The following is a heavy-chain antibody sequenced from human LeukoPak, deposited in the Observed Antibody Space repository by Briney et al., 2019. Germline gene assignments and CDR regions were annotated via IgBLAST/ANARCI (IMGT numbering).Heavy chain of an antibody. CDR1: GFTFCYYA. V-gene: IGHV3-49*04. CDR3: TRGDGSGSY. D-gene: IGHD1-26*01. CDR2: IRSKTSGGTT. J-gene: IGHJ4*02. Sequence: GGSLRLSCTTSGFTFCYYAMSWVRQAPGKGLDWIGFIRSKTSGGTTEYAESVKGRFTILRDDSKSIAYLQINSLKTEDTAVYYCTRGDGSGSYWGQGTLVTVSS.